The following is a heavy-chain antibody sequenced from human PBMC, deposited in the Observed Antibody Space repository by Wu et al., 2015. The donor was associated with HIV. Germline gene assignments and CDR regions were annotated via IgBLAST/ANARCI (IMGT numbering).Heavy chain of an antibody. CDR2: IDPRSGGT. Sequence: QVQLVQSGAEVKKPGASVKVSCKASGYIFAGYYMEWVRQTPGQGLEWMGWIDPRSGGTNYAQNFRGRVTLTRDTSLRTAYMELSSLRSDDTAVYYCAIDNGSSIFWGKGTVVTVSA. V-gene: IGHV1-2*02. CDR3: AIDNGSSIF. J-gene: IGHJ4*02. CDR1: GYIFAGYY. D-gene: IGHD6-13*01.